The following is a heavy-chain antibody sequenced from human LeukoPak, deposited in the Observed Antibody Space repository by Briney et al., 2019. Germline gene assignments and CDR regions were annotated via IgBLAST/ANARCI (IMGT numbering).Heavy chain of an antibody. D-gene: IGHD2-8*02. CDR2: IPGSGDTT. CDR3: ARLSNTGNYFDS. Sequence: GGSLRLSCAASGFTFSAFPMSWVRQAPGKGLEWVSSIPGSGDTTYHADSVMGRFTISRDNSKNTLTLQMNSLRVEDTAVYYCARLSNTGNYFDSWGQGILVTVSS. V-gene: IGHV3-23*01. J-gene: IGHJ4*02. CDR1: GFTFSAFP.